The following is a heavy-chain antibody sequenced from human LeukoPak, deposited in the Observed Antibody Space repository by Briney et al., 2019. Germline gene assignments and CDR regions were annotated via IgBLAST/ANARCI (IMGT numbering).Heavy chain of an antibody. J-gene: IGHJ5*02. CDR2: ISSSGSTI. CDR3: AKDWAWGWFDP. D-gene: IGHD3-16*01. Sequence: GGSLRLSCAASGFTFSSYEMNWVRQAPGKGLEWVSYISSSGSTIYYADSVKGRFTISRDNSKNTVYLQMNSLRADDTAVYYCAKDWAWGWFDPWGQGTLVTVSS. CDR1: GFTFSSYE. V-gene: IGHV3-48*03.